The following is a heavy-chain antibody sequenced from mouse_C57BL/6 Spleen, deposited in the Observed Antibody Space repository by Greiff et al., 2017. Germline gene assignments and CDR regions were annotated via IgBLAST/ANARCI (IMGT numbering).Heavy chain of an antibody. V-gene: IGHV1-64*01. CDR3: ARGNDGYWYFDV. CDR1: GYTFTSYW. D-gene: IGHD2-3*01. CDR2: IHPNSGST. J-gene: IGHJ1*03. Sequence: VQLQQPGAELVKPGASVKLSCKASGYTFTSYWMHWVKQRPGQGLEWIGMIHPNSGSTNYNEKFKSKATLTVDKSSSTAYMQLSSLTSEDSAVYYCARGNDGYWYFDVWGTGTTVTVSS.